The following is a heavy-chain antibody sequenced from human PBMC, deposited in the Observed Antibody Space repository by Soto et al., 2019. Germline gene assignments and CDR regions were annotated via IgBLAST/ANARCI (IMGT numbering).Heavy chain of an antibody. V-gene: IGHV5-51*01. CDR3: ASVNVVTTYNNWFDP. CDR1: GYSFTSYW. Sequence: GESLKISCKGSGYSFTSYWIGWVLQMPGKGLEWMGIIHPGDSDTRYSPSFQGQVTISVDKSISTAYLHWSSLKASDTAIYYCASVNVVTTYNNWFDPWGQGTLVTFS. D-gene: IGHD5-12*01. CDR2: IHPGDSDT. J-gene: IGHJ5*02.